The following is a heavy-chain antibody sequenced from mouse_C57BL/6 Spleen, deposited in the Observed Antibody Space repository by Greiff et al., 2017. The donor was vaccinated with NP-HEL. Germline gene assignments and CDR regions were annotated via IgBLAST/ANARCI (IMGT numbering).Heavy chain of an antibody. J-gene: IGHJ1*03. CDR1: GFTFSDYY. CDR2: INYDGSST. CDR3: ARGVHGGYFDV. V-gene: IGHV5-16*01. Sequence: EVQLQESEGGLVQPGSSMKLSCTASGFTFSDYYMAWVRQVPEKGLEWVANINYDGSSTYYLDSLKSRCIISRDNAKNILYLQMSSLKSEDTATYYCARGVHGGYFDVWGTGTTVTVSS. D-gene: IGHD1-2*01.